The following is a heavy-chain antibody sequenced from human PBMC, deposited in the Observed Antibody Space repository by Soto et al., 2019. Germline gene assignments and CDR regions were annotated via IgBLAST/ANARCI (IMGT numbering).Heavy chain of an antibody. V-gene: IGHV3-30*18. Sequence: QVQLVESGEGVVQPGRSLRLSCAASGFIFSSYDMHWVRQAPGKGLEWVAVISDDGSNKYYADSVKGRFSISRDNSKNMLSLQMNSLRAEDTAVYFCAKDLAASVATYYFYGMHVWGQGTTVTVSS. J-gene: IGHJ6*02. D-gene: IGHD5-12*01. CDR3: AKDLAASVATYYFYGMHV. CDR1: GFIFSSYD. CDR2: ISDDGSNK.